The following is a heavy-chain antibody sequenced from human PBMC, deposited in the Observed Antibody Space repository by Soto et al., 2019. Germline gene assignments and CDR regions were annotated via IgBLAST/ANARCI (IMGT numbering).Heavy chain of an antibody. J-gene: IGHJ4*02. CDR3: ARDEWQQLVLIEY. CDR2: ISVYNGNT. D-gene: IGHD6-13*01. V-gene: IGHV1-18*01. CDR1: GYTFTNHG. Sequence: GASVKVSCKAPGYTFTNHGINWVRQAPGQGLEWMGWISVYNGNTNYAQKFQGRVTMTTDTSTSTAYMELRSLRSDDTAVYYCARDEWQQLVLIEYWGQGTLVTVSS.